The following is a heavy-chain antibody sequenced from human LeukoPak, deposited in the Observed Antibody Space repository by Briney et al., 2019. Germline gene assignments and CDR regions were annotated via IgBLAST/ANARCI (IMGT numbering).Heavy chain of an antibody. CDR1: GFTFSSYG. J-gene: IGHJ4*02. D-gene: IGHD3-3*01. V-gene: IGHV3-21*01. Sequence: PGGSLRLSCAASGFTFSSYGMHWVRQAPGKGLEWVSSISSSSSYIYYADSVKGRFTISRDNAKNSLYLQMNSLRAEDTAVYYCARLSAFWSGYYPSTDYWGQGTLVTVSS. CDR2: ISSSSSYI. CDR3: ARLSAFWSGYYPSTDY.